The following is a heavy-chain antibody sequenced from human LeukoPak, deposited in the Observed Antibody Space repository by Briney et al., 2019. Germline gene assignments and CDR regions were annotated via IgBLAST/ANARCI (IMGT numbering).Heavy chain of an antibody. CDR1: GYTLTELS. J-gene: IGHJ5*02. V-gene: IGHV1-24*01. Sequence: ASVKVSCKVSGYTLTELSMHWVRQAPGKGLEWMGGFDPGDGETIYAQKFQGRVTMTEDTSTDTAYMELSSLRSEDTAVYYCATTLYCSSTSCYYTRVGWFDPWGQGTLVTVSS. CDR3: ATTLYCSSTSCYYTRVGWFDP. D-gene: IGHD2-2*01. CDR2: FDPGDGET.